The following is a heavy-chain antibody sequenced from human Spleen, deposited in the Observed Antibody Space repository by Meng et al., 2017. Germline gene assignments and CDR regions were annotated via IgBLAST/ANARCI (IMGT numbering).Heavy chain of an antibody. Sequence: QVQLQQWGPGPLKPSEALSLTRAVYGGSFSGYYWSWIRQPPGKGLEWIGEINHSGSTNYNPSLKSRVTISVDTSKNQFSLKLSSVTAADTAVYYCARGLRPGAAADIWGQGTLVTVSS. CDR2: INHSGST. CDR1: GGSFSGYY. CDR3: ARGLRPGAAADI. V-gene: IGHV4-34*01. D-gene: IGHD6-13*01. J-gene: IGHJ4*02.